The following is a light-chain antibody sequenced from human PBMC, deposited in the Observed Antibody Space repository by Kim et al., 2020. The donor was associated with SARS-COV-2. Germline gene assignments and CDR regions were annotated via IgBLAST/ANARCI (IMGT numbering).Light chain of an antibody. Sequence: GQRVTISCSGSNSNIGSNAVNWYQQLPGTAPKLLVYPNNQRPSGVPDRFSGSRSGTTASLAISGLESEDEADYYCAAWDDTVNGWVFGGGTQLTVL. CDR2: PNN. J-gene: IGLJ3*02. V-gene: IGLV1-44*01. CDR3: AAWDDTVNGWV. CDR1: NSNIGSNA.